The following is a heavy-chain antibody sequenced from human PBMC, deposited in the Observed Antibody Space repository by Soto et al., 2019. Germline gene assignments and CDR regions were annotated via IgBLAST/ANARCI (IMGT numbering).Heavy chain of an antibody. CDR3: ARIPDHGDYEIDY. V-gene: IGHV1-46*01. J-gene: IGHJ4*02. Sequence: ASVKVSCKASGYIFINYYIHWVRQAPGQGLEWIGIINPNGGSTNYAQKFRGRVTISKDTSKSQVVLTMTNMDPVDTATYYCARIPDHGDYEIDYWGQGTLVTVSS. CDR2: INPNGGST. D-gene: IGHD4-17*01. CDR1: GYIFINYY.